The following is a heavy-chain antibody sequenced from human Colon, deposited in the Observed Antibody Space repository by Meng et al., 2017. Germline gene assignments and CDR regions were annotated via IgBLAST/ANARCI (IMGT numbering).Heavy chain of an antibody. CDR3: MTDLKYYYGSSDYYYVDY. CDR2: IKSQTDGTT. Sequence: VGLVGGLVQPGGALILSCAASGFTFSYAWRTWVRQAPRKGLEWVGRIKSQTDGTTYYAAPVEGRFTISRDDSQNTVYLQMNSLKTEDTAVYYCMTDLKYYYGSSDYYYVDYWGQGTLVTVSS. CDR1: GFTFSYAW. V-gene: IGHV3-15*01. D-gene: IGHD3-22*01. J-gene: IGHJ4*02.